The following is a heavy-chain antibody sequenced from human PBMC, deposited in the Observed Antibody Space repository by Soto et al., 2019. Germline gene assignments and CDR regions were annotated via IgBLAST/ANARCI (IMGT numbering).Heavy chain of an antibody. D-gene: IGHD2-2*02. J-gene: IGHJ6*02. Sequence: GGSLRLSCAASGFTFSSYGMHWVRQAPGKGLEWVAVISYDGSNKYYADSVKGRFTISRDKSKNTLYLQMNSLRAEDTAVSYCAKDPRSIVVVPAAIWGGDYYYYGMDVWGQGTTVTVSS. CDR2: ISYDGSNK. CDR1: GFTFSSYG. V-gene: IGHV3-30*18. CDR3: AKDPRSIVVVPAAIWGGDYYYYGMDV.